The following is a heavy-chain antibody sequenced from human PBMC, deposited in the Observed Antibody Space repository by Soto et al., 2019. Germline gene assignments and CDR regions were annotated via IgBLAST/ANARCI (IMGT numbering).Heavy chain of an antibody. CDR2: IYYSGNT. CDR1: GDSISSSSYY. V-gene: IGHV4-39*01. J-gene: IGHJ5*02. Sequence: SETLSLTCTVSGDSISSSSYYWGWTRQPPGKGLEWIGTIYYSGNTYYNPSLKSRVTISVDTSKSQISLKLSSVIVADTAVYYCARLLYGRRFDPWGQGTLVTVSS. D-gene: IGHD2-8*01. CDR3: ARLLYGRRFDP.